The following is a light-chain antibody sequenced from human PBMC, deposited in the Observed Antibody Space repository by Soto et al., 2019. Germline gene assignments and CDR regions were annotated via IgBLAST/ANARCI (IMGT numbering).Light chain of an antibody. J-gene: IGKJ2*01. CDR2: GTS. CDR3: QQYGTAPYT. CDR1: QSVDSRY. Sequence: ENVVTQSPGTLSLSPGEGVTLSCRASQSVDSRYLAWYQQKPGQPPRLLIHGTSNRASGIPDRFSGSGSGADVTLTISRLEPDDFAVYYCQQYGTAPYTFGQGTTLEF. V-gene: IGKV3-20*01.